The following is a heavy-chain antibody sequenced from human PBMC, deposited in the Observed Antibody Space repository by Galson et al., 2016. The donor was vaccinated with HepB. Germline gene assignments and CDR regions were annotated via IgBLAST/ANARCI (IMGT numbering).Heavy chain of an antibody. D-gene: IGHD2-15*01. V-gene: IGHV4-38-2*02. CDR2: ISHGGDT. Sequence: LRLSCAASGFTFSRYEMNWVRQAPGKGLEWIGSISHGGDTYFNPSLRSRVILSVDKSNNQFSLKLSSVTAADTALYYCVRDTAYYRGGSDYWGQGTQVTVSS. CDR3: VRDTAYYRGGSDY. J-gene: IGHJ4*02. CDR1: GFTFSRYE.